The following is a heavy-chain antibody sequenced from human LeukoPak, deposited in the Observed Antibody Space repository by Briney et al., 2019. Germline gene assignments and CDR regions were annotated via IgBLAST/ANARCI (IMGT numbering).Heavy chain of an antibody. CDR3: ARGPIFGVVSAFDY. CDR1: GGTFSSYA. V-gene: IGHV1-69*13. J-gene: IGHJ4*02. D-gene: IGHD3-3*01. CDR2: IIPIFGTA. Sequence: SVKVSCKASGGTFSSYAISWVRQAPGQGLEWMGGIIPIFGTANYAQKSQGRVTITADESTSTAYMELSSLRSEDTAVYYCARGPIFGVVSAFDYWGQGTLVTVSS.